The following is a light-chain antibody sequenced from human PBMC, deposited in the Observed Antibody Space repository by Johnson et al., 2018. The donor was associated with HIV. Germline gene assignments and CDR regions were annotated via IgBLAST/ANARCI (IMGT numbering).Light chain of an antibody. CDR1: SSNIGNNY. CDR2: ENK. J-gene: IGLJ1*01. Sequence: QSVLTQPPSVSAAPGQKVTISCSGSSSNIGNNYVSWYQQFPGTAPKLLIHENKKRPSGIPDRFSGSKSGPSATLGITGLQTGDEADYYCGTWDNSLSTGGVFGAATKVAVL. V-gene: IGLV1-51*02. CDR3: GTWDNSLSTGGV.